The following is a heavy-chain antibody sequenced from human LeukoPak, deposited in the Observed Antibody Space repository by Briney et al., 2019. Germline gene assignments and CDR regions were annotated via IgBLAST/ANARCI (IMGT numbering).Heavy chain of an antibody. Sequence: PGGSLRLSCAASGFTFSSYGMHWVRQAPGKGLEWVAVIWYDGSNKYYADSVKGRFTISRDNAKNSLYLQMNSLRAEDTAVYYCARAQKNYYFDYWGQGTLVTVSS. J-gene: IGHJ4*02. CDR3: ARAQKNYYFDY. D-gene: IGHD2/OR15-2a*01. V-gene: IGHV3-33*01. CDR1: GFTFSSYG. CDR2: IWYDGSNK.